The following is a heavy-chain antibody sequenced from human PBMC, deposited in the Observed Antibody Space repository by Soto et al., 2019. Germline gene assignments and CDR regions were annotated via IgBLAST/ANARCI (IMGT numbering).Heavy chain of an antibody. J-gene: IGHJ6*02. V-gene: IGHV3-53*04. Sequence: PGGSLRLSCAASGFTVSSNYMSWVRQAPGKGLEWVSVIYSGGSTYYADSVKGRFTISRHNSKNTLYLQMNSLRAEDTAVYYCARTGNEYCSSTSCSYYYYGMDVWGQGTTVTVSS. CDR2: IYSGGST. CDR1: GFTVSSNY. D-gene: IGHD2-2*01. CDR3: ARTGNEYCSSTSCSYYYYGMDV.